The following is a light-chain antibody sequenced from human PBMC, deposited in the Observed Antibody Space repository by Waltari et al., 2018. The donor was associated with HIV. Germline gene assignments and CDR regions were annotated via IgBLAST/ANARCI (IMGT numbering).Light chain of an antibody. V-gene: IGLV1-44*01. Sequence: QSVLTQPPSASGTPGQRVTITCSGSSSHIGSNTVNWYQQLPGTAPKLLIYSNNQRPSGVPDRFSGSKSGTSASLAISGLQSEDEADYYCAAWDDSLNAVVFGGVTKLTVL. CDR1: SSHIGSNT. J-gene: IGLJ2*01. CDR3: AAWDDSLNAVV. CDR2: SNN.